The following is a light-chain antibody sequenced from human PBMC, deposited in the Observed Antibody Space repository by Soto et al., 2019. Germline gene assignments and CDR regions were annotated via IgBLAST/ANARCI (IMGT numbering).Light chain of an antibody. CDR2: SNN. V-gene: IGLV1-44*01. CDR3: AAWDVSLNGPV. Sequence: QSVLTQPPSASGTPGQRVTISCSGSNSNIGSNTVNWYQQLPGTAPKLLTYSNNQRPSGVPDRFSGSKSGTSASLAISGLQSEDEADYYCAAWDVSLNGPVFGGGTKLTVL. CDR1: NSNIGSNT. J-gene: IGLJ3*02.